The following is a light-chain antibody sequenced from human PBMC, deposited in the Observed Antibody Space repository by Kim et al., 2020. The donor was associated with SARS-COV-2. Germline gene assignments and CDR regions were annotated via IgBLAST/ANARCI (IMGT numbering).Light chain of an antibody. V-gene: IGLV3-19*01. CDR2: GKN. CDR3: NSRDSSGNHLV. Sequence: AMGHTDRIPCQRDSLRSYYASWYQQKPGQAPVLVIYGKNNRPSGIPDRFSGSSSGNTASLTITGAQAEDEADYYCNSRDSSGNHLVFGTGTKVTVL. J-gene: IGLJ1*01. CDR1: SLRSYY.